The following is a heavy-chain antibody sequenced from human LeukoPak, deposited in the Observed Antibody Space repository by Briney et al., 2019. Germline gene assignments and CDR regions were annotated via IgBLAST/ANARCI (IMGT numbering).Heavy chain of an antibody. CDR1: GDSVSSNSAA. J-gene: IGHJ5*02. CDR2: TYYRSKRYN. D-gene: IGHD2-2*01. V-gene: IGHV6-1*01. Sequence: SQTLSLTCAISGDSVSSNSAAWNWIRQSPWRGLEWLGRTYYRSKRYNNYAISVKSRIIINPDTSKNQFSLQLNSVTPEDTAVYYCARDLCSSSSCPNNWIDPWGQGTLVTVSS. CDR3: ARDLCSSSSCPNNWIDP.